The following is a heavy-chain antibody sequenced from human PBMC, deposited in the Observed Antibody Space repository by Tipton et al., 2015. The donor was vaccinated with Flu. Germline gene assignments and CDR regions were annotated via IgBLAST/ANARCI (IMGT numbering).Heavy chain of an antibody. CDR3: ARRDYRNYVSEPHNWFDS. D-gene: IGHD4-11*01. J-gene: IGHJ5*01. CDR1: GDSIGSPYF. CDR2: VHRSGNG. Sequence: TLSLTCSVSGDSIGSPYFWGWIRKPPGGGLEWIGNVHRSGNGYYKPSLKSRVSISVDTSKNQFSLVLTSVTAADTAVYYCARRDYRNYVSEPHNWFDSWGQGILVTVSS. V-gene: IGHV4-38-2*01.